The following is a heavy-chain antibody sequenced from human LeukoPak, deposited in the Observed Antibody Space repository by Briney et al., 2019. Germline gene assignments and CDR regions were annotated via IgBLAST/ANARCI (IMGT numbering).Heavy chain of an antibody. V-gene: IGHV5-51*01. D-gene: IGHD7-27*01. CDR1: GYIFTSYW. CDR3: ARPPTGGDDAFDI. Sequence: GESLQISCKGSGYIFTSYWIGWVRQMPGKGLEWMGIIYPGDSDTRYSPSFQGQVTISADKSISTAHLQWSSLKASDTAMYFCARPPTGGDDAFDIWGQGTMVTVSS. J-gene: IGHJ3*02. CDR2: IYPGDSDT.